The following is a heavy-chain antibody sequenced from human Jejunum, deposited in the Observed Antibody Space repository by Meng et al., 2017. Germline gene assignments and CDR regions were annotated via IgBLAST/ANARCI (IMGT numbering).Heavy chain of an antibody. J-gene: IGHJ3*02. CDR2: ISARGTYI. Sequence: GESLKISCAASGFTFSSYSMNWVRQAPRKGLEWVSSISARGTYIYFADSVKGRFTISRDNARNSLYLQMNSLSAEDTAVYYCARELYTSGWQQYNSDAFDIWGQGTLVTVSS. V-gene: IGHV3-21*01. CDR3: ARELYTSGWQQYNSDAFDI. CDR1: GFTFSSYS. D-gene: IGHD6-19*01.